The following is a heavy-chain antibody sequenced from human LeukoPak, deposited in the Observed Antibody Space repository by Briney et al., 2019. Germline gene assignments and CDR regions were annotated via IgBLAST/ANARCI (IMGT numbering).Heavy chain of an antibody. J-gene: IGHJ4*02. Sequence: ASVKVSCKASGYTFTSYAMHWVRQAPGQRLEWMGWINAGNGNTKYSQKFQGRVTITRDTSASTAYMEVSSLRSEDTAVYYCARDVMGLATDYWGQGTLVTVSS. D-gene: IGHD6-19*01. CDR2: INAGNGNT. CDR3: ARDVMGLATDY. CDR1: GYTFTSYA. V-gene: IGHV1-3*01.